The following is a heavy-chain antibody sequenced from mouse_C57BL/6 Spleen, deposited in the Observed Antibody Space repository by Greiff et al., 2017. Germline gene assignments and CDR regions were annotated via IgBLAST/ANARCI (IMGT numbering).Heavy chain of an antibody. CDR2: INPYNGGT. CDR3: AREDFGGYGRGYFGV. J-gene: IGHJ1*03. V-gene: IGHV1-19*01. CDR1: GYTFTDYY. D-gene: IGHD1-1*01. Sequence: VQLQQSGPVLVKPGASVKMSCKASGYTFTDYYMNWVKQSHGKSLEWIGVINPYNGGTSYNQKFKGKATLTVDKSSSTAYMELNSLTSEDSAVYYCAREDFGGYGRGYFGVWGTGTTVTVSS.